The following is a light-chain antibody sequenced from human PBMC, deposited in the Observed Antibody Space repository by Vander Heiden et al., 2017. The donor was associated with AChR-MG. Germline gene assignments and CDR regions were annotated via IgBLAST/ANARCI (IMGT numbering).Light chain of an antibody. CDR2: SNN. V-gene: IGLV1-44*01. CDR3: AAWDDSLNGRV. J-gene: IGLJ1*01. Sequence: QPVLTQPPPASGTPGQRVTISCSGSRSNIGSNTVNWYQQLPGTAPKLLIYSNNQRPSGVPDRFSGSKSGTSASLAISGLQSEDEADYYCAAWDDSLNGRVFGTGTKVTVL. CDR1: RSNIGSNT.